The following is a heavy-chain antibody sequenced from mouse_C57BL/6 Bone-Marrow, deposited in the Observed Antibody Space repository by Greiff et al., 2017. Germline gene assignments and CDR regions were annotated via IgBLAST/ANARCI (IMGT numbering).Heavy chain of an antibody. V-gene: IGHV5-17*01. CDR2: ISSGSSTI. Sequence: EVQVVESGGGLVKPGGSLKLSCAASGFTFSDYGMHWVRQAPEKGLEWVAYISSGSSTIYYADTVKGRFTISRDNAKNTLFLQMTSLRSEDTAMYYCARPLYYDYDGAWFAYWGQGTLVTVSA. CDR1: GFTFSDYG. J-gene: IGHJ3*01. D-gene: IGHD2-4*01. CDR3: ARPLYYDYDGAWFAY.